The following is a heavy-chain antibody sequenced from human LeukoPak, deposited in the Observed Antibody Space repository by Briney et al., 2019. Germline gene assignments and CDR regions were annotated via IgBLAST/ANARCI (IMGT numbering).Heavy chain of an antibody. CDR1: GFTLSSYS. CDR3: ARASYCSSTSCYRAPFDY. Sequence: PGGSLRLSCAASGFTLSSYSMNWVRQAPGKGLGWVSSISSSSSYIYYADSVKGRFTISRDNAKNSLYLQMNSLRAEDTAVYYCARASYCSSTSCYRAPFDYWGQGTLVTVSS. D-gene: IGHD2-2*01. CDR2: ISSSSSYI. V-gene: IGHV3-21*01. J-gene: IGHJ4*02.